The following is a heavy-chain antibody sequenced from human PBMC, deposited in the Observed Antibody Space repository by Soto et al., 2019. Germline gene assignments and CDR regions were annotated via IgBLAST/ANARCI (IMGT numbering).Heavy chain of an antibody. CDR2: INAGNGNT. Sequence: ASVKVSCKASGYTFTSYAMHWVRQAPGQRLEWMGWINAGNGNTKYSQKFQGRVTITRDTSASTAYMGLSSLVSEDTAVYYCARDPSYYDMVSWGQGTTGTFSS. J-gene: IGHJ6*02. V-gene: IGHV1-3*01. CDR3: ARDPSYYDMVS. CDR1: GYTFTSYA.